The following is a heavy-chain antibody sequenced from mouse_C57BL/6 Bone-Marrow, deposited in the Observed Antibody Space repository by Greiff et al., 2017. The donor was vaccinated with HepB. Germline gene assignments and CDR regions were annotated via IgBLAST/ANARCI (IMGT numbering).Heavy chain of an antibody. D-gene: IGHD2-4*01. Sequence: VQLQQSGAELVRPGASVTLSCKASGYTFTDYEMHWVKQTPVHGLEWIGAIDPETGGTAYNQKFKGKAILTADKSSSTAYMERRSLTSEDSAVYYCTRQDYDHAGFAYWGQGTLVTVSA. CDR2: IDPETGGT. V-gene: IGHV1-15*01. CDR1: GYTFTDYE. J-gene: IGHJ3*01. CDR3: TRQDYDHAGFAY.